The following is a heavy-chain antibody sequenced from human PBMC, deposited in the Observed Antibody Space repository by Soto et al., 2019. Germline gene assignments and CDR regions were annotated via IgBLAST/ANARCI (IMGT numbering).Heavy chain of an antibody. Sequence: EVQLEESGGDLVQPGGSLRLSCAASGITFSSYWMHWVRQAPGKGLVWVSRVKTDGSTYYADSVKGRFTIFRDNAKNTLYLQMNSLTDEDTAVYYCARGIRGHYAFDVWGQGTMVTVSS. D-gene: IGHD5-12*01. J-gene: IGHJ3*01. CDR3: ARGIRGHYAFDV. V-gene: IGHV3-74*02. CDR1: GITFSSYW. CDR2: VKTDGST.